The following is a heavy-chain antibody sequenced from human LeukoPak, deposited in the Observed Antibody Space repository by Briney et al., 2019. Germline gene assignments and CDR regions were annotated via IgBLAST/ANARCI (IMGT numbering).Heavy chain of an antibody. D-gene: IGHD5-18*01. CDR2: IYYSGST. CDR1: GGSISSGGYY. CDR3: ASTVGGYSYT. Sequence: SEALSLTCTVSGGSISSGGYYWSWIRQHPGKGLEWIGYIYYSGSTYYNPSLKSRVTISVDTSKNQFSLKLSSVTAADTAVYYCASTVGGYSYTWGQGTLVTVSS. J-gene: IGHJ4*02. V-gene: IGHV4-31*03.